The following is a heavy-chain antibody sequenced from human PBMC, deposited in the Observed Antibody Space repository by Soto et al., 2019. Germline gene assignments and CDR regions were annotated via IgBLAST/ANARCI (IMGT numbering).Heavy chain of an antibody. V-gene: IGHV4-31*03. CDR3: ARDPRISSDAFDI. Sequence: QVQLQESGPGLVKPSQTLSLTCTVSGGSISSGGYYWSWIRQHPGKGLEWIGYIYYSGSTYYNPYLKSRVTIAVDTSKNQFSLKLSSVTAADTAVYYCARDPRISSDAFDIWGQGTMVTVSS. D-gene: IGHD3-3*02. J-gene: IGHJ3*02. CDR2: IYYSGST. CDR1: GGSISSGGYY.